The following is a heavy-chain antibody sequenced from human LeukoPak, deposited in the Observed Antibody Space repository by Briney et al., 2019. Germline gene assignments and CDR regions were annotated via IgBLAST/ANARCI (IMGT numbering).Heavy chain of an antibody. J-gene: IGHJ6*02. V-gene: IGHV3-48*02. CDR3: ASGKAVLDGMDV. Sequence: GGSLRLSCAASGFTFSSYSMTWVRQAPVKGLEWVSYISSSSSTIYYADSVKGRFTISRDNAKNSLYLQMNSLRDEDTAVYYCASGKAVLDGMDVWGQGTTVTASS. D-gene: IGHD4/OR15-4a*01. CDR2: ISSSSSTI. CDR1: GFTFSSYS.